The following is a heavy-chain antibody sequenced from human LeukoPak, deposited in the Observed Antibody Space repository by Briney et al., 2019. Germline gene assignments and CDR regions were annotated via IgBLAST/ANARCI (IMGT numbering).Heavy chain of an antibody. J-gene: IGHJ6*02. CDR1: GGSFSGYY. CDR3: ARQLQPPYYYYGMDV. CDR2: INHSGST. V-gene: IGHV4-34*01. D-gene: IGHD4-11*01. Sequence: TSETLSLTYAVYGGSFSGYYWSWIRQPPGKGLEWIGEINHSGSTNYNPSLKSRVTISVDTSKNQFSLKLSSVTAADTAVYYCARQLQPPYYYYGMDVWGQGTTVTVSS.